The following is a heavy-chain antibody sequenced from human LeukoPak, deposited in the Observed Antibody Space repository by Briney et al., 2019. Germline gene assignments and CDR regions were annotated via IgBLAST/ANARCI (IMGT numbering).Heavy chain of an antibody. CDR1: GFTFSSYG. Sequence: GGSLRLSCAASGFTFSSYGMHWVRPAPGKGLERVAMIWYDGSNTYYADSVKGRFTISRDNSKNTLFLQMDSLRAEDTAVYYCARDRSTTHFDYWGQGTLVTVSS. J-gene: IGHJ4*02. V-gene: IGHV3-33*01. CDR3: ARDRSTTHFDY. CDR2: IWYDGSNT. D-gene: IGHD5/OR15-5a*01.